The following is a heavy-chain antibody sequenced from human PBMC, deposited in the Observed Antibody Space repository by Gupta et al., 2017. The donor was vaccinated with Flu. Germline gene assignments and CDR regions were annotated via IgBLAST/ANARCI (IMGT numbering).Heavy chain of an antibody. Sequence: EVQLVESGGGLVQPGESLRLACAASGFTFSIYWMSWVRQAPGKGLEWVANIKKDGSDKYYVDSVRGRFTISRDNAKNSLYLQMNSLRAEDTAVYYCARIFGSGDSFDYWGQGTLVTVSS. CDR2: IKKDGSDK. J-gene: IGHJ4*02. V-gene: IGHV3-7*01. D-gene: IGHD2-21*01. CDR3: ARIFGSGDSFDY. CDR1: GFTFSIYW.